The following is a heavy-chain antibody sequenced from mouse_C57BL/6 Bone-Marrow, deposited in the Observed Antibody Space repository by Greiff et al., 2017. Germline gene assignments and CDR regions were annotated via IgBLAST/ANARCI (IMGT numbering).Heavy chain of an antibody. Sequence: QVQLQQPGAELVKPGASVKLSCKASGYTFTSYWMHWVKQRPGQGLEWIGMIPPNSGSTNYNEKFKSKATLTVDKSSSTAYMQLSRLTSEDSAVYYCAREWLLRFDYWGQGTTLTVAS. CDR1: GYTFTSYW. CDR3: AREWLLRFDY. V-gene: IGHV1-64*01. CDR2: IPPNSGST. J-gene: IGHJ2*01. D-gene: IGHD2-3*01.